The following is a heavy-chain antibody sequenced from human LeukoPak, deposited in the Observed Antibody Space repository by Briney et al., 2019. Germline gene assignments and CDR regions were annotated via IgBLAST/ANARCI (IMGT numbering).Heavy chain of an antibody. V-gene: IGHV3-21*01. J-gene: IGHJ4*02. CDR2: ISSSSSYI. CDR3: ARDPYSYYYDSSGYIDY. D-gene: IGHD3-22*01. Sequence: GGSLRLSCAASGFTFSSYGMNWVRQAPGKGLEWVSSISSSSSYIYYADSVKGRFTISRDNAKNSLYLQMNSLRAEDTAVYYCARDPYSYYYDSSGYIDYWGQGTLVTVSS. CDR1: GFTFSSYG.